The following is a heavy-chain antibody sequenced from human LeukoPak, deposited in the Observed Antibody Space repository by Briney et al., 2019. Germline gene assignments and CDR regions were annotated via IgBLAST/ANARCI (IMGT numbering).Heavy chain of an antibody. V-gene: IGHV1-2*02. D-gene: IGHD5-12*01. CDR3: ARVGYSGYDWDDY. CDR2: INPNSGGT. J-gene: IGHJ4*02. CDR1: GYTFTGYY. Sequence: GASVKVSCKASGYTFTGYYTHWVRQAPGQGLEWMGWINPNSGGTNYAQKFQGRVTMTRDTSISTAYMELSRLRSDDTAVYYCARVGYSGYDWDDYWGQGTLVTVSS.